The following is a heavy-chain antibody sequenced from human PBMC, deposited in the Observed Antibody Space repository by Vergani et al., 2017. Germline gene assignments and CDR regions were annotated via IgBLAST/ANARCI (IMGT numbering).Heavy chain of an antibody. CDR2: IYPADSDT. CDR3: ARHTTYTDS. CDR1: ESSFGNYW. J-gene: IGHJ4*02. D-gene: IGHD1-1*01. V-gene: IGHV5-51*01. Sequence: EVELVQSGPEMRKPGGSRKISCTGSESSFGNYWIGWVRQMPGKGLEWMGIIYPADSDTRYSPSFQGQVTISADKSISTAFLQWDSLKASDTALYYCARHTTYTDSWGQGTLVTVSS.